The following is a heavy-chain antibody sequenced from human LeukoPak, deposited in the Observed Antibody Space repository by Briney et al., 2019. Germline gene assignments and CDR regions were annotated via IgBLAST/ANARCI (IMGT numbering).Heavy chain of an antibody. J-gene: IGHJ4*02. CDR2: IYYSGST. D-gene: IGHD3-22*01. Sequence: SETLSLTCTVSGGSISSYYWSWIRQPPGKGLEWIGYIYYSGSTYYNPSLKSRVTISVDTSKNQFSLKLSSVTAADTAVYYCARLSPPYTYYYDRAPFDYWGQGTLVTVSS. V-gene: IGHV4-59*04. CDR1: GGSISSYY. CDR3: ARLSPPYTYYYDRAPFDY.